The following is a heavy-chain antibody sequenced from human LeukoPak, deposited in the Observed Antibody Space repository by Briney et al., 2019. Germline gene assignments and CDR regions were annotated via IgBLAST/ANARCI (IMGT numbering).Heavy chain of an antibody. CDR1: GFTFSSYS. Sequence: PGGSLRLSCAASGFTFSSYSMNWVRHAPGKGLERVSSISSSSSYIYYADSVKGRFTISRDNAKNSLYLQMNSLRAEDTAVYYCARAFNGKILEWSDYWGQGTLVTVSS. D-gene: IGHD3-3*01. CDR2: ISSSSSYI. V-gene: IGHV3-21*01. J-gene: IGHJ4*02. CDR3: ARAFNGKILEWSDY.